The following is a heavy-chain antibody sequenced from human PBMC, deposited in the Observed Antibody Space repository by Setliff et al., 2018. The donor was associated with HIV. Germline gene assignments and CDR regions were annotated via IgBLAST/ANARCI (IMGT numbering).Heavy chain of an antibody. J-gene: IGHJ4*02. CDR2: INPNSGGT. Sequence: ASVKVSCKASGYTFTDYYMHWVRQAPGQGLEWMGRINPNSGGTNYVQKFQGRVTMTRDRSISTAYMELSRLRSDDTAVYYCARDLHILYSNSGGGFDYWGQGTLVTVSS. CDR3: ARDLHILYSNSGGGFDY. CDR1: GYTFTDYY. V-gene: IGHV1-2*06. D-gene: IGHD6-6*01.